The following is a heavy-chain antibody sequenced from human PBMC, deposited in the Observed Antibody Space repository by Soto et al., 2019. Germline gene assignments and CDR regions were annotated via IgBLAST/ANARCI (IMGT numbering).Heavy chain of an antibody. CDR3: ASNKYDSSAYYYWYLGL. Sequence: QVELVQSGAEVKKPGSSVKVSCQASEDTFRNYAISWVRQAPGQGLEGMGGIIPIFGTANYAQKFQGRVTITADTSANTVYLELSSLRSEDTAVYYCASNKYDSSAYYYWYLGLWGRGTLVTVSS. CDR2: IIPIFGTA. D-gene: IGHD3-22*01. CDR1: EDTFRNYA. J-gene: IGHJ2*01. V-gene: IGHV1-69*06.